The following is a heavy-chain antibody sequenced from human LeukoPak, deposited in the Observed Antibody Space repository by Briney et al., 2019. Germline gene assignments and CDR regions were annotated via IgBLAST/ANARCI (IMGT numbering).Heavy chain of an antibody. Sequence: SETLSLTCTVSGGSISSYFWRWIRQPPGKGLEWIGYIYYSGSTNYNPSLKSRVTISVDTSKNQFSLKLSSVTAADTAVYYCARAGPQYYDFWSGYYSFDYWGQGTLVTVSS. D-gene: IGHD3-3*01. J-gene: IGHJ4*02. CDR3: ARAGPQYYDFWSGYYSFDY. V-gene: IGHV4-59*01. CDR2: IYYSGST. CDR1: GGSISSYF.